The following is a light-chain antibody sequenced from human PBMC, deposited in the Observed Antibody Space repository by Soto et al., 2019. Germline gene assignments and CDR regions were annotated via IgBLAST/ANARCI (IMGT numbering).Light chain of an antibody. J-gene: IGKJ1*01. V-gene: IGKV3-15*01. Sequence: EIVMPQTPATLSMSPGERATLSCRASQSISSNLAWYQQKPGQAPRLLIYETSIRATGIPGRFSGRGSGTDFTLTISSLQSEDFAVYFCQQYNHWWAFGQGTKVEVK. CDR3: QQYNHWWA. CDR1: QSISSN. CDR2: ETS.